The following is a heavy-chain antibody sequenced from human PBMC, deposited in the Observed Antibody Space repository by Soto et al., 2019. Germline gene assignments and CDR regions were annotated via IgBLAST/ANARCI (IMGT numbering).Heavy chain of an antibody. J-gene: IGHJ4*02. CDR2: ISYDGSNK. V-gene: IGHV3-30-3*01. CDR1: GFTFSSYT. Sequence: HPGGSLRLSCAASGFTFSSYTMHWVRQAPGKGLEWVAVISYDGSNKYYADSVKGRFTISRDNSKNTLYLQMNSLRAEDTAVYYCAIQGPYSSGWYMDYWGQGTLVTVSS. D-gene: IGHD6-19*01. CDR3: AIQGPYSSGWYMDY.